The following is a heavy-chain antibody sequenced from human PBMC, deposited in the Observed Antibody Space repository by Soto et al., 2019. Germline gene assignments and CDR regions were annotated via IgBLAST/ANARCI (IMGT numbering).Heavy chain of an antibody. D-gene: IGHD3-9*01. CDR3: ARDRRSSYDILTGYYSGSWFDP. V-gene: IGHV1-18*01. J-gene: IGHJ5*02. Sequence: GASVKVSCKASGYTFTSHGISWVRQAPGQGLEWMGWISAYNGNTNYAQKLQGRVTMTTDTSTSTAYMELRSLRSDDTAVYYCARDRRSSYDILTGYYSGSWFDPWGQGALVTVSS. CDR1: GYTFTSHG. CDR2: ISAYNGNT.